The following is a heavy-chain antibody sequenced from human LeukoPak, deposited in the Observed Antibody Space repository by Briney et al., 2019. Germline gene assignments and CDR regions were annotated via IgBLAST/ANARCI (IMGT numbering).Heavy chain of an antibody. CDR1: GGSISSYY. CDR3: ASDLIYDSSGLDAFDI. D-gene: IGHD3-22*01. V-gene: IGHV4-59*08. CDR2: IYYSGST. Sequence: SETLSLTCTVSGGSISSYYWSWIRQPPGKGLEWIGYIYYSGSTNYNPSLKSRVTISVDTSKNQFSLKLSSVTAADTAVYYCASDLIYDSSGLDAFDIWGQGTMVTVSS. J-gene: IGHJ3*02.